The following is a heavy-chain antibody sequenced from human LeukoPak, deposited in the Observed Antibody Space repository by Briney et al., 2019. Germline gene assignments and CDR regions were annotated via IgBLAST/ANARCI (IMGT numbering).Heavy chain of an antibody. CDR1: GFTFSSYE. V-gene: IGHV3-48*03. J-gene: IGHJ4*02. Sequence: GGSLRLSCAASGFTFSSYEMNWVRQAPGKGLEWVSYISSSGSTIYYADSVKGRFTISRDNAKNSLYLQMNSLRAEDTAVYYCARGQGALEIEIAPYYFDYWGQGTLVTVSS. CDR2: ISSSGSTI. D-gene: IGHD5-24*01. CDR3: ARGQGALEIEIAPYYFDY.